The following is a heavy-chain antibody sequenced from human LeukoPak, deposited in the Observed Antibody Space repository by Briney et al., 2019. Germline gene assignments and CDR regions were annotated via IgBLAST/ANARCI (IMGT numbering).Heavy chain of an antibody. Sequence: PGGSLRLSCAASGFTFSNYAMSWVRQAPGKGLEWVSAISGSASSTYYADSVKGRFTISRDNSKNTLYLQMNSLRADDTAVYYCAKLARYDFWSGYVIDYWGQGTLVTVSS. CDR1: GFTFSNYA. D-gene: IGHD3-3*01. V-gene: IGHV3-23*01. J-gene: IGHJ4*02. CDR3: AKLARYDFWSGYVIDY. CDR2: ISGSASST.